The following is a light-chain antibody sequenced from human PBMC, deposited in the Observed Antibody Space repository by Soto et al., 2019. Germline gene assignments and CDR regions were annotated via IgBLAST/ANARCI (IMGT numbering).Light chain of an antibody. J-gene: IGKJ1*01. CDR2: DAS. CDR3: QQYNTYWT. CDR1: QNVNNW. V-gene: IGKV1-5*01. Sequence: DIQMTQFPSALSASVGDRVTITCRASQNVNNWLAWYQHKPGKAPQLLIYDASVLETGVPSRFSGSGSGTEFTLAISGLQSDDFATYSCQQYNTYWTFGPGTKVEVK.